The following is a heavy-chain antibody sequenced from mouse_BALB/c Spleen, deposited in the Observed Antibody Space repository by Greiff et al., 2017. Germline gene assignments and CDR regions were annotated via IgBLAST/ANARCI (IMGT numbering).Heavy chain of an antibody. J-gene: IGHJ4*01. CDR3: GITTVVAPYYYAMDY. D-gene: IGHD1-1*01. V-gene: IGHV10-1*02. Sequence: EVQLVESGGGLVQPKGSLKLSCAASGFTFNTYAMNWVRQAPGKGLEWVARIRSKSNNYATYYADSVKDRFTISRDDSQSMLYLQMNNLKTEDTAMYYCGITTVVAPYYYAMDYWGQGTSVTVSS. CDR1: GFTFNTYA. CDR2: IRSKSNNYAT.